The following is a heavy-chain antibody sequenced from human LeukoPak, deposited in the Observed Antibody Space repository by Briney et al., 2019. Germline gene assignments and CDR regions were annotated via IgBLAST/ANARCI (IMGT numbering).Heavy chain of an antibody. CDR3: ATGGTHCTNGVCYGEWFDP. CDR1: GYTLTELS. J-gene: IGHJ5*02. Sequence: GASVKVSCKVSGYTLTELSMHWVRQAPGKVLEWMGGFDPEDGETIYAQKFQGRVTMTEDTSTDTAYMELSSLRSEDTAVYYCATGGTHCTNGVCYGEWFDPWGQGTLVTVSS. D-gene: IGHD2-8*01. V-gene: IGHV1-24*01. CDR2: FDPEDGET.